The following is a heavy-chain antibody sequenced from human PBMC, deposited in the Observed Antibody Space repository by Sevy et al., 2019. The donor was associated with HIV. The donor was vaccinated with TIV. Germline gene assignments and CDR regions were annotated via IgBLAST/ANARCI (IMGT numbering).Heavy chain of an antibody. D-gene: IGHD6-6*01. Sequence: GGSLRLSCVASGFTFSSYGMHWVRQAPGKGLEWVALIWYDGSNKLYTDSVKGRFTISRDNSKNTLYLQMDSLRAEDTAVYYCTREKIELGSAFDIWDQGTLVTVSS. CDR2: IWYDGSNK. J-gene: IGHJ3*02. CDR1: GFTFSSYG. CDR3: TREKIELGSAFDI. V-gene: IGHV3-33*08.